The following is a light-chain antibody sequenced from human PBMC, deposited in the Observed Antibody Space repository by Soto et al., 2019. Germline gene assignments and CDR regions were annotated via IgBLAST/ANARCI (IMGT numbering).Light chain of an antibody. Sequence: AIRMTQSPSSISASKGGRVTIACRASQGISSYLAWYQQKPGKAPKLLIYAASTLQSGVPSRFSGSGSGTTCTRTLANPQSDDFATYSCQQYDNYPLTFGGGTKVDIK. CDR1: QGISSY. V-gene: IGKV1-8*01. CDR3: QQYDNYPLT. CDR2: AAS. J-gene: IGKJ4*01.